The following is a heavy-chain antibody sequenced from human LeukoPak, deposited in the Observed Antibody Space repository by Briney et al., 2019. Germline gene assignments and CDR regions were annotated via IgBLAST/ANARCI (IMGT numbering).Heavy chain of an antibody. CDR2: IIPILGIA. Sequence: GASVKVSCKASGGTFSSYAISWVRQAPGQGLEWMGRIIPILGIANYAQKFQGRVTITADKSTSTAYMELSSLRSEDTAVYYCAREVVDGYNCKGVDYWGQGTLVTVSS. J-gene: IGHJ4*02. V-gene: IGHV1-69*04. CDR1: GGTFSSYA. D-gene: IGHD5-24*01. CDR3: AREVVDGYNCKGVDY.